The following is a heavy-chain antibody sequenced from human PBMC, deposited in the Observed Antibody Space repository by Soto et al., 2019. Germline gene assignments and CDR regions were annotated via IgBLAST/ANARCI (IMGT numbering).Heavy chain of an antibody. CDR3: AREVLRYFDWLLSG. V-gene: IGHV3-48*03. Sequence: GGSLRLSCAASGFTFSSYEMNWVRQAPGKGLEWVSYISSSGSTIYYADSVKGRFTISRDNAKNSLYLQMNSLRAEDTAVYYCAREVLRYFDWLLSGWGQGTTVTVSS. D-gene: IGHD3-9*01. CDR2: ISSSGSTI. J-gene: IGHJ6*02. CDR1: GFTFSSYE.